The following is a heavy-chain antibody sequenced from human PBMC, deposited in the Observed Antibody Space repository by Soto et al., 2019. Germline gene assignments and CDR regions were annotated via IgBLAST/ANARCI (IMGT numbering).Heavy chain of an antibody. CDR3: ARVVLSITRGAFDA. V-gene: IGHV4-4*02. J-gene: IGHJ3*01. D-gene: IGHD1-20*01. Sequence: QVQLQESGPGLVKPSGTLSLTCAVSGGSISSSHWWTWVRQSPGKGLEYIGEISHSGTSNSNPSLKRRVTLSLDRSKNHVSLTLTSVTAADTAVYYCARVVLSITRGAFDAWGQGTPVIVSS. CDR1: GGSISSSHW. CDR2: ISHSGTS.